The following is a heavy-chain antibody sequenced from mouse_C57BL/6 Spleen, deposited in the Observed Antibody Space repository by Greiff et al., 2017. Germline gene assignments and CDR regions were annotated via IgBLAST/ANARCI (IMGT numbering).Heavy chain of an antibody. V-gene: IGHV1-18*01. D-gene: IGHD2-4*01. CDR2: INPNNGGT. J-gene: IGHJ4*01. CDR3: ARVGITTGYYAMDY. Sequence: EVKLQQSGPELVKPGASVKIPCKASGYTFTDYNMDWVKQSHGKSLEWIGDINPNNGGTIYNQKFKGKATLTVDKSSSTAYMELRSLTSEDTAVYYCARVGITTGYYAMDYWGQGTSVTVSS. CDR1: GYTFTDYN.